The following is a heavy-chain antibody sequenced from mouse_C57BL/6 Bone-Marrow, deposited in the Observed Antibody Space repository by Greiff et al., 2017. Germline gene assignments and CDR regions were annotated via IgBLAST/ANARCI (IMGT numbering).Heavy chain of an antibody. CDR1: GYTFTSYW. CDR3: ALYSNGYFDY. D-gene: IGHD2-5*01. Sequence: QVQLQQPGAELVKPGASVKLSCKASGYTFTSYWMQWVKQRPGQGLEWIGEIDPSDSYTNYNPKFKGKATLTVDTSSSTAYMQLSSLTSEDSAVYYCALYSNGYFDYWGQGTTLTVYS. V-gene: IGHV1-50*01. CDR2: IDPSDSYT. J-gene: IGHJ2*01.